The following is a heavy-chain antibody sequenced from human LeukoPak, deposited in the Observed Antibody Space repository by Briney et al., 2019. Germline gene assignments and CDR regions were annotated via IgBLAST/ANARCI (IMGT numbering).Heavy chain of an antibody. D-gene: IGHD6-13*01. CDR3: ARLRLAAAGQGVRFDP. V-gene: IGHV4-59*08. J-gene: IGHJ5*02. CDR1: GGSISSYY. CDR2: IYYSGST. Sequence: SETLSLTCTVSGGSISSYYWSWIRQPPGKGLEWIGYIYYSGSTNYNPSLKSRVTISVDTSKNQFSLKLSSVTAADTAVYYCARLRLAAAGQGVRFDPWGQGTLVTVSS.